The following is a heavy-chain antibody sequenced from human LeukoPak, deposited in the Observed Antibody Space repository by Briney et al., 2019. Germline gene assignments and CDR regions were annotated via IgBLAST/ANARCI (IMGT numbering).Heavy chain of an antibody. D-gene: IGHD6-6*01. V-gene: IGHV1-2*02. CDR1: GYTFIGYY. J-gene: IGHJ5*02. Sequence: ASVKVSCKASGYTFIGYYMHWVRQAPGQGLEWMGWINPDSGATNSAQKFQGRATMTRDTSISTAYMELSSLRSEDTAVYYCATETGLRAPGRTTRQYSSSSGRAFDPWGQGTLVTVSS. CDR3: ATETGLRAPGRTTRQYSSSSGRAFDP. CDR2: INPDSGAT.